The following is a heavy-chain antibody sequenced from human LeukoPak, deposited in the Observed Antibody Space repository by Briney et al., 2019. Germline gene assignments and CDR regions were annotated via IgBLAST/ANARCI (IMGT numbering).Heavy chain of an antibody. D-gene: IGHD6-13*01. CDR1: GFTFNTYS. J-gene: IGHJ4*02. CDR3: ARDPEGPAGTDY. V-gene: IGHV3-7*01. CDR2: IKEDGSET. Sequence: GGSLRLSCAASGFTFNTYSMTWVRQSRGKGLEWVANIKEDGSETYYVESVKGRVIISRDNSKNSVFLQMNRLGVEDTAVYYCARDPEGPAGTDYWGQGTLVTVSS.